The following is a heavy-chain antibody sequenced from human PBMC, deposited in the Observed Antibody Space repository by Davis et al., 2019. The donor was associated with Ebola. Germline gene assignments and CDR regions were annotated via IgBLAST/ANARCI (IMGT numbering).Heavy chain of an antibody. Sequence: SETLSLTCAVYGGSFSGYYWSWIRQPPGKGLEWIGEINHSGSTNYNPSLKSRVTISVDKSKNQFSLKLSSVTAADTAVYYCAYSRAQFEPLNWGQGTLVTVSS. CDR1: GGSFSGYY. CDR3: AYSRAQFEPLN. CDR2: INHSGST. V-gene: IGHV4-34*01. J-gene: IGHJ4*02. D-gene: IGHD2-15*01.